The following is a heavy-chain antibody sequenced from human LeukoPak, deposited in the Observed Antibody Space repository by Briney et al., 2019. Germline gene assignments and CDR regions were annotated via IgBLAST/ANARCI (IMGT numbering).Heavy chain of an antibody. CDR1: GFTFSSYS. V-gene: IGHV3-21*01. D-gene: IGHD6-13*01. J-gene: IGHJ6*02. CDR3: AREPGSSSWYGPYYYYGMDV. Sequence: GGSLRLSCAASGFTFSSYSTNWVRQAPGKGLEWVSSISSSSSYIYYADSVKGRFTISRDNAKNSLYLQMNSLRAEDTAVYYCAREPGSSSWYGPYYYYGMDVWGQGTTVTVSS. CDR2: ISSSSSYI.